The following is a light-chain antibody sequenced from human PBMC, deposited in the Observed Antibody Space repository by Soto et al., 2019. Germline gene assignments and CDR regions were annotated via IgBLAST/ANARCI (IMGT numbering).Light chain of an antibody. Sequence: QSVLTRPPSVSGAPGQRVTISCTGSSSNIGAGYDVHWYQHLPGTAPKLLISGNSNRPSGVPDRFSGSKSGTSASLAITGLQAEDEADYYCQSYDSSLSGSYVFGTGTKVTVL. CDR3: QSYDSSLSGSYV. CDR2: GNS. V-gene: IGLV1-40*01. J-gene: IGLJ1*01. CDR1: SSNIGAGYD.